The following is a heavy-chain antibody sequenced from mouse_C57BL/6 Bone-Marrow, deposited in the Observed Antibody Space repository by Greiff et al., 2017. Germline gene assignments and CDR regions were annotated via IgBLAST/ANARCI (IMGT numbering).Heavy chain of an antibody. CDR2: IYPGSGST. V-gene: IGHV1-55*01. D-gene: IGHD4-1*01. J-gene: IGHJ4*01. CDR1: GYTFTSYW. Sequence: QVQLQQPGAELVKPGASVKMSCKASGYTFTSYWITWVKQRPGQGLEWIGDIYPGSGSTNYNEKFKSKATMTVDTSSSTAYMQLSSLTSEDSAVYYCGGWDGYYAMDYWGQGTSVTVSS. CDR3: GGWDGYYAMDY.